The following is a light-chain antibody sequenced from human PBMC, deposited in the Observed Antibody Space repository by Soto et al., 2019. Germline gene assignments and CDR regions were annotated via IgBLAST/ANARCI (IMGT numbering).Light chain of an antibody. CDR1: SGHSNYA. V-gene: IGLV4-69*01. J-gene: IGLJ2*01. CDR3: QTWDTGVV. CDR2: LNSDGSH. Sequence: QSVLTQSPSASASLGASVNFTCTLSSGHSNYAIAWHQQRPEKGPRYLMKLNSDGSHTKGDGIPDRFSGSSSGAERYLTISSLQSEDEADYYCQTWDTGVVFGGGTKLTVL.